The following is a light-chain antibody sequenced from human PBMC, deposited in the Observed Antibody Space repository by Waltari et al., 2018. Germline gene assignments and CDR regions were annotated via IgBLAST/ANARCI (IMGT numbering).Light chain of an antibody. CDR3: SSYTSSSTVV. CDR1: SSDVGGYNS. Sequence: QSALTQPASVSGSPGQSITISCSGTSSDVGGYNSVSWYQQHPGKAPKVMIYDVTSRPSGVSDRFSGSKSGNTASLTISGLQAEDEADYYCSSYTSSSTVVFGGGTKLTVL. J-gene: IGLJ3*02. CDR2: DVT. V-gene: IGLV2-14*03.